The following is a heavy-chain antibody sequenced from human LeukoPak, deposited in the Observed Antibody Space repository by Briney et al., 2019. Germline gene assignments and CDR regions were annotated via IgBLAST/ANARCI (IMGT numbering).Heavy chain of an antibody. V-gene: IGHV1-8*01. J-gene: IGHJ5*02. Sequence: ASVKVSCKASGYTFTSYDINGVRQATGQGLEWMGWMNPNSGNTGYAQKFQGRVTMTRNTSISTAYMELSSLRSEDTAVYYCARGGGDYGDYGDWFDPWGQGTLVTVSS. D-gene: IGHD4-17*01. CDR3: ARGGGDYGDYGDWFDP. CDR2: MNPNSGNT. CDR1: GYTFTSYD.